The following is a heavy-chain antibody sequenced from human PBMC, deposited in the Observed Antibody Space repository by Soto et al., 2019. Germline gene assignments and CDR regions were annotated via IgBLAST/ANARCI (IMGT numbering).Heavy chain of an antibody. CDR1: VGSISSSSYY. Sequence: SETLSLTCTVSVGSISSSSYYWGWIRQPPGKGLEWIGSIYYSGSTYYNPSLKSRVTISVDTSKNQFSLKLSSVTAADTAVYYCARHWFGELFYFDYWGQGTLVTVSS. V-gene: IGHV4-39*01. J-gene: IGHJ4*02. D-gene: IGHD3-10*01. CDR3: ARHWFGELFYFDY. CDR2: IYYSGST.